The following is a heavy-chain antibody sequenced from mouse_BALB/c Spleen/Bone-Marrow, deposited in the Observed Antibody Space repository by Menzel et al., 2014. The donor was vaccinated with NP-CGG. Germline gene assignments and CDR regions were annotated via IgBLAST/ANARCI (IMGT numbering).Heavy chain of an antibody. CDR3: ARNYDYYY. CDR1: GFTFNSYG. Sequence: EVMMVESGGGLVQPGGSLKLSCAASGFTFNSYGMSWVRQTSVKRVEVVADINSNGGSTYYPESVKGRCTISRDNAKNTLYLQMSSLKSEDTGMYYCARNYDYYYWGQGITRTGSS. J-gene: IGHJ2*01. D-gene: IGHD2-4*01. CDR2: INSNGGST. V-gene: IGHV5-6-3*01.